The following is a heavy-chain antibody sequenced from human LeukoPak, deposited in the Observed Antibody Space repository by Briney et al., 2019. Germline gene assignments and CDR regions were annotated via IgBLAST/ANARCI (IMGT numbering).Heavy chain of an antibody. V-gene: IGHV3-48*03. CDR3: GRGDYSSGWYLDH. D-gene: IGHD6-25*01. CDR1: GFNFSCYE. CDR2: ISTSGSTI. Sequence: PGGSLRLSCAASGFNFSCYEMIWVRQAPGKGLEWISYISTSGSTIYYGDSVEGRFTISRDNAKNSLYLQMNSLRAEDTAVYYCGRGDYSSGWYLDHWGQGTLVTVSS. J-gene: IGHJ4*02.